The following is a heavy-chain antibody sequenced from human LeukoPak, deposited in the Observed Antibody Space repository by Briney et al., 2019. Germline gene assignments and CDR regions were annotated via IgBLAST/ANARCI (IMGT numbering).Heavy chain of an antibody. D-gene: IGHD3-10*01. CDR2: IYYSGST. CDR1: GGSISSYY. J-gene: IGHJ6*02. V-gene: IGHV4-59*08. Sequence: KTSETLSLTCTVSGGSISSYYWSWIRQPPGKGLEWIGYIYYSGSTHYNPSLKSRVTISVDTSKNQFSLKLSSVTAADTAVYYCARYNAVRILGSGSTDDQTYYYYYGMDVWGQGTTVTVSS. CDR3: ARYNAVRILGSGSTDDQTYYYYYGMDV.